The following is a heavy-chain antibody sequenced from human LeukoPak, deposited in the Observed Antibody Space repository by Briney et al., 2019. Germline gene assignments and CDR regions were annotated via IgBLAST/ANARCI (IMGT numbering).Heavy chain of an antibody. CDR1: GFTFSSYS. D-gene: IGHD1-7*01. CDR2: ISSSSNYI. J-gene: IGHJ6*03. Sequence: PGGSLRLSCAASGFTFSSYSMNWVRQAPGKGLEWVSSISSSSNYIYYADSVKGRFTISRDNAKNSLYLQINSLRAEDTAVYYCARDRGRNWNYLSWVYYYMDVWGKGTTVTVPS. CDR3: ARDRGRNWNYLSWVYYYMDV. V-gene: IGHV3-21*01.